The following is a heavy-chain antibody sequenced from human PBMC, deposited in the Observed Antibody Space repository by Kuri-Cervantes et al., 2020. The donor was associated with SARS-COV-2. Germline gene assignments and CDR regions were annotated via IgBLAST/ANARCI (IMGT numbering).Heavy chain of an antibody. Sequence: SVKVSCKASGGTFSSYAISWVRQAPGQGLEWMGGIIPIFGTANYAQKFQGRATITADESTSTAYMELSSLRSEDTAVYYCARAGVAGYSSGWNPYYYYGMDVWGQGTTVTVSS. CDR2: IIPIFGTA. CDR3: ARAGVAGYSSGWNPYYYYGMDV. CDR1: GGTFSSYA. V-gene: IGHV1-69*13. J-gene: IGHJ6*02. D-gene: IGHD6-19*01.